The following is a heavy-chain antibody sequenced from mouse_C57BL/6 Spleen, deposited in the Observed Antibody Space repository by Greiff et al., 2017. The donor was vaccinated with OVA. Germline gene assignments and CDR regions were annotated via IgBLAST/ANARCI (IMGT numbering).Heavy chain of an antibody. J-gene: IGHJ4*01. CDR2: INPNNGGT. V-gene: IGHV1-18*01. CDR1: GYTFTDYN. CDR3: ARLPYYYGSSLYAMDY. D-gene: IGHD1-1*01. Sequence: EVQLQQSGPELVKPGASVKIPCKASGYTFTDYNMDWVKQSHGKSLEWIGDINPNNGGTIYNQKFKGKATLTVDKSSSTAYMELRSLTSEDTAVYYCARLPYYYGSSLYAMDYWGQGTSVTVSS.